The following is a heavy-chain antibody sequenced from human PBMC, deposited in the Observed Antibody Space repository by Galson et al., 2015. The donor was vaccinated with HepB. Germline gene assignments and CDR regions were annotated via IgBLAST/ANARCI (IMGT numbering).Heavy chain of an antibody. D-gene: IGHD6-13*01. CDR1: GGSVSNTDYF. Sequence: TLSLTCTVSGGSVSNTDYFWVWLRQPPGKGLEWIGAIYYDGTTFYNPSLKSRLTISVDMSSNYFSLNLGAVTAADTAMYYCARQGTASASPFDHWGQGTLVTVSS. J-gene: IGHJ4*02. CDR3: ARQGTASASPFDH. CDR2: IYYDGTT. V-gene: IGHV4-39*01.